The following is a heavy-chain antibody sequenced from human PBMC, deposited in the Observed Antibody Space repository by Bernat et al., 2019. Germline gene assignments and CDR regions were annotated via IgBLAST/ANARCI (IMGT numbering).Heavy chain of an antibody. D-gene: IGHD5-18*01. J-gene: IGHJ6*02. CDR1: GYTFTGYY. CDR2: INPNSGGT. Sequence: QVQLVQSGAEVKKPGASVKVSCKASGYTFTGYYMHWVRQAPGQGLEWMGWINPNSGGTNYAQKFQGWVTMTRDTSISTAYMELSRLRSDDTAVYYCARGDVDTAMVSFYYYYGIDVWGQGTTVTVSS. V-gene: IGHV1-2*04. CDR3: ARGDVDTAMVSFYYYYGIDV.